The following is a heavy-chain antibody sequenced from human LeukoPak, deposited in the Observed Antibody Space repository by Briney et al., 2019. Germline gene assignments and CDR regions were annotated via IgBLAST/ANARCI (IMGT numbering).Heavy chain of an antibody. D-gene: IGHD4-17*01. V-gene: IGHV4-30-4*01. J-gene: IGHJ2*01. Sequence: PSETLSLTCTVSGGSISSGDYYWSWIRQPPGKGLEWIGYIYYSGSTYYNPSLKSRVTISVDTSKNQSSLQLSSVTAADTAVYYCARSTGTTNWYFDLWGRGTLVTVSS. CDR1: GGSISSGDYY. CDR2: IYYSGST. CDR3: ARSTGTTNWYFDL.